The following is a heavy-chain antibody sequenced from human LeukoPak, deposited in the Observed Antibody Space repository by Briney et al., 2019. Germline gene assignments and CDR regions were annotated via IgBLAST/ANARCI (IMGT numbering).Heavy chain of an antibody. D-gene: IGHD3-9*01. Sequence: PSETLSLTCTVSGGSISSYYWGWIRQPPGKGLEWIGYIYYSGSTNYNPSLKSRVTISVDTSKNQFSLKLSSVTAADTAVYYCARLEKPYYDILTGPRGWFDPWGQGTLVTVSS. J-gene: IGHJ5*02. CDR2: IYYSGST. V-gene: IGHV4-59*08. CDR1: GGSISSYY. CDR3: ARLEKPYYDILTGPRGWFDP.